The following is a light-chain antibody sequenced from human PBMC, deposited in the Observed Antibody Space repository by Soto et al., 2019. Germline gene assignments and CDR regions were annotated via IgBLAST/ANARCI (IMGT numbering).Light chain of an antibody. J-gene: IGKJ1*01. CDR3: QQYNNWST. CDR1: QSVFSN. V-gene: IGKV3-15*01. CDR2: GAS. Sequence: EIVMTQSPATLSVSPGERATLSCRASQSVFSNLAWYQQKLGQAPRLLIYGASTRATGIPARFSGSGSGTEFTLTISSLQSEDFAVYYCQQYNNWSTFGHGNKVEIK.